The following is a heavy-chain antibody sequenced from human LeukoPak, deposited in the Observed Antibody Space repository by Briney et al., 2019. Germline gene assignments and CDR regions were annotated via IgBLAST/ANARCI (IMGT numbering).Heavy chain of an antibody. CDR1: GGTFSSYA. CDR2: IIPIFGTA. CDR3: ARHRYSGSYSFDY. J-gene: IGHJ4*02. V-gene: IGHV1-69*13. D-gene: IGHD1-26*01. Sequence: SVKVSCKASGGTFSSYAISGVRQAPGQGLEWMGGIIPIFGTANYAQKFQGRVTITADESTSTAYMELSSLRSEDTAVYYCARHRYSGSYSFDYWGQGTLVTVSS.